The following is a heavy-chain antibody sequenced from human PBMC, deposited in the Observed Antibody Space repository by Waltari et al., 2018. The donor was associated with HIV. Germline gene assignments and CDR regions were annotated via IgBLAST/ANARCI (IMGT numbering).Heavy chain of an antibody. Sequence: QVQLVQSGDEVKNPGSSVKVSCKASGGTFSSFATSRLRQAPGQGLEWMGGIIPIFGTANYAQKFQGRVTITADESTSTAYMELSSLRSEDTAVYYCARSLEGGDYGGNHYWGQGTLVTVSS. D-gene: IGHD4-17*01. CDR3: ARSLEGGDYGGNHY. J-gene: IGHJ4*02. CDR1: GGTFSSFA. CDR2: IIPIFGTA. V-gene: IGHV1-69*01.